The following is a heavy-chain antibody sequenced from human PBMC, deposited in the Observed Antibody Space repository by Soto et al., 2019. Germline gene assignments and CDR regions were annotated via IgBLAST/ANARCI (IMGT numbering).Heavy chain of an antibody. J-gene: IGHJ4*02. D-gene: IGHD6-13*01. CDR3: AKAPAPDRHPLYRSSWYDY. Sequence: LSCAASGFTFSSYGMHWVRQAPGKGLEWVAVISYDGSNKYYADSVKGRFTISRDNSKNTLYLQMNSLRAEDTAVYYCAKAPAPDRHPLYRSSWYDYWGQGTLVTVSS. CDR1: GFTFSSYG. CDR2: ISYDGSNK. V-gene: IGHV3-30*18.